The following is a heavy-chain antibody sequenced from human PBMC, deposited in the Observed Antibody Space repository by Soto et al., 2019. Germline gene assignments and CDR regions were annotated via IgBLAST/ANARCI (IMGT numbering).Heavy chain of an antibody. D-gene: IGHD6-19*01. V-gene: IGHV5-51*01. CDR1: RYSFTSYW. CDR3: ARHSSGWFYYYYGMDV. Sequence: GESLKISCKGSRYSFTSYWIGWVRQMPGKGLEWMGIIYPGDSDTRYSPSFQGQVTISADKSISTAYLQWSSLKASDTAMYYCARHSSGWFYYYYGMDVWGQGTTVTVSS. J-gene: IGHJ6*02. CDR2: IYPGDSDT.